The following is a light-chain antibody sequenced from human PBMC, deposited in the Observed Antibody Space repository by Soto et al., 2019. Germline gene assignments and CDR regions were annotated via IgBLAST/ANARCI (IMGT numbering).Light chain of an antibody. V-gene: IGKV3-20*01. CDR3: QQYGSSPWT. Sequence: EIVLTQSQGTLSLSPGERATLSCRASQSVSYYLAWYQQKPGQAPRLLIYAASRRATGIPDRFSGSGSGTDFTLTISRLQHEDFAVYYGQQYGSSPWTFGQGTKVDIK. CDR1: QSVSYY. J-gene: IGKJ1*01. CDR2: AAS.